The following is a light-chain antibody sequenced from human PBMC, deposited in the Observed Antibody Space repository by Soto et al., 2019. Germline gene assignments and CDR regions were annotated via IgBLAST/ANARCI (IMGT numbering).Light chain of an antibody. CDR2: EVR. Sequence: QSVLTQPASVSGSPGQSITISCSGTSRDIGAYNLVSWYQQPPGKAPKLLIYEVRNRPSGISYRFSGSKSGTTASLTISSLLPEDEADYYCSAYTSRSTLVFRGGTKVTVL. CDR3: SAYTSRSTLV. CDR1: SRDIGAYNL. J-gene: IGLJ2*01. V-gene: IGLV2-14*01.